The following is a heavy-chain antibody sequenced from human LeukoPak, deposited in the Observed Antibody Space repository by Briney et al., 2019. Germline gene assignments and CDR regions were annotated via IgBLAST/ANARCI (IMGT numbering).Heavy chain of an antibody. CDR1: GGSFSGYY. CDR3: ARSRRDYYGSGSYYNPYFDY. D-gene: IGHD3-10*01. Sequence: SETLSLTCAVYGGSFSGYYWSWIRQPPGKGLEWIGEINHSVSTNYNPSLKSRVTISVDTSKNQFSLKLSSVTAADTAVYYCARSRRDYYGSGSYYNPYFDYWGQGTLVTVSS. V-gene: IGHV4-34*01. J-gene: IGHJ4*02. CDR2: INHSVST.